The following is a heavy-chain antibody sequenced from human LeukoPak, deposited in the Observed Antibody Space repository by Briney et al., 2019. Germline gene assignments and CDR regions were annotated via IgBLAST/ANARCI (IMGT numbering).Heavy chain of an antibody. J-gene: IGHJ6*02. CDR2: ISSSSSYI. V-gene: IGHV3-21*01. Sequence: GGSLRLSRAASGFTFSSYSMNWVRQAPGKGLEWVSSISSSSSYIYYADSVKGRFTISRDNAKNSLYLQMNSLRAEDTAVYYCARADDILTGYYYYYYGMDVWGQGTTVTVSS. CDR1: GFTFSSYS. D-gene: IGHD3-9*01. CDR3: ARADDILTGYYYYYYGMDV.